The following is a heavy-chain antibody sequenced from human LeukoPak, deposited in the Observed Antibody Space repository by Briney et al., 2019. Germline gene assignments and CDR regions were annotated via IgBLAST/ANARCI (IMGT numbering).Heavy chain of an antibody. CDR3: ARERDYSGWQFDF. CDR2: IYSSGIT. V-gene: IGHV3-53*01. D-gene: IGHD6-19*01. CDR1: GXTVSSNY. Sequence: GGSLRLSCAASGXTVSSNYMTWVRQAPGKGLEWVSVIYSSGITYYPDSVKGRFTISRDNSKNTRYLQMNSLRAEDTAVYYCARERDYSGWQFDFWGQGTLVTVSS. J-gene: IGHJ4*02.